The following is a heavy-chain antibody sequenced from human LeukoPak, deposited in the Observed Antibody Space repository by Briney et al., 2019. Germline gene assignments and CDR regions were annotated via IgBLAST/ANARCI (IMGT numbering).Heavy chain of an antibody. Sequence: PGGSLRLSCAASGFTFSSYWMSWVRQAPGKGLEWVASIKQDGSEKYYVDSVKGRFTISRDNAKNSLYLQMNSLRAEDTAVYYCARGIQLWAFPFDYWGQGTLVTVSS. CDR2: IKQDGSEK. CDR3: ARGIQLWAFPFDY. D-gene: IGHD5-18*01. CDR1: GFTFSSYW. J-gene: IGHJ4*02. V-gene: IGHV3-7*02.